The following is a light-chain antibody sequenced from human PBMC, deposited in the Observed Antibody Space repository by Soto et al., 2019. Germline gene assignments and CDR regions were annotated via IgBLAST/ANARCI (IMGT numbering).Light chain of an antibody. Sequence: EIVLTQSPATLSLSPGESATLSCRASQSVSSSYLAWYQQKPDRAPRLLIYGASNRATGIPDRFSGSGSGTDFTLTISRLEPEDFAVFYCQQYDDSITFGQGTRLEIE. CDR1: QSVSSSY. J-gene: IGKJ5*01. CDR3: QQYDDSIT. CDR2: GAS. V-gene: IGKV3-20*01.